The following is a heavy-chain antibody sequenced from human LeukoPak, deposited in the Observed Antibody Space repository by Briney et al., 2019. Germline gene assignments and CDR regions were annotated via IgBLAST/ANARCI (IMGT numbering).Heavy chain of an antibody. J-gene: IGHJ5*02. CDR2: MNPNSGNT. V-gene: IGHV1-8*01. CDR1: GYTFTSYD. CDR3: ARVREDCSSTSCYPRFDP. Sequence: ASVKVSCKASGYTFTSYDINWVRQATGQGLEWMGWMNPNSGNTGYAQKFQGRVTMTRNTSISTAYMELSSLRSEDTAVDYCARVREDCSSTSCYPRFDPWGQGTLVTVSS. D-gene: IGHD2-2*01.